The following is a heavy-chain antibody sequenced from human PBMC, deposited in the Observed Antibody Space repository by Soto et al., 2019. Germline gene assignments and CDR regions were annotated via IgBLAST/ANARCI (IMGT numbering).Heavy chain of an antibody. V-gene: IGHV3-30*18. Sequence: GGSLRLSCAASGFTISNYGMHWVRQAPGKGLEWVAIGSYDGSKKYYADSVKGRFTISRDNSKNTLYLQMNSLRAEDTAVYYCTKPAGYYGSGNFSFDYWGQGTLVTVSS. CDR3: TKPAGYYGSGNFSFDY. CDR2: GSYDGSKK. CDR1: GFTISNYG. D-gene: IGHD3-10*01. J-gene: IGHJ4*02.